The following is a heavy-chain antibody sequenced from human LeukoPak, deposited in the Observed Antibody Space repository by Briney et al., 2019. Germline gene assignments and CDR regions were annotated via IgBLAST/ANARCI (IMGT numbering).Heavy chain of an antibody. V-gene: IGHV3-21*01. CDR3: AKVDRGDYTSSPVPYYNYYMNV. J-gene: IGHJ6*03. Sequence: GGSLRLSCAASGFTFSYYSMNWVRQAPGRGLEWVSCISSSSSLLFYSDSVRGRFTISRDNAKNLLYLHMNSLRVEDTAVYYCAKVDRGDYTSSPVPYYNYYMNVWGKGTTVTVSS. D-gene: IGHD6-13*01. CDR2: ISSSSSLL. CDR1: GFTFSYYS.